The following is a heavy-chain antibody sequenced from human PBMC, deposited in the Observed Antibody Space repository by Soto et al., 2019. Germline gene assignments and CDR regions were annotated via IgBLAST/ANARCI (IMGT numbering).Heavy chain of an antibody. CDR3: ARGNPFNYAGFDV. CDR2: MNAKSGDT. V-gene: IGHV1-8*01. CDR1: VYTFSDFD. J-gene: IGHJ6*02. D-gene: IGHD3-16*01. Sequence: QAHLEQSGAELKRPGASVKVSCKASVYTFSDFDINWLRQASGQGPEWMGWMNAKSGDTFFAQRFQGKFNMTWDTSLSTAYMEVGSLTSADTAIYYCARGNPFNYAGFDVWGQGTTVAVSS.